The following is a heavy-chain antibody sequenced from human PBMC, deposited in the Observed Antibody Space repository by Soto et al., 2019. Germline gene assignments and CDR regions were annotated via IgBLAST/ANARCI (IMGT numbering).Heavy chain of an antibody. Sequence: VQLVESGGDLVQPGGSLRLSCAASGFTFSNYWLSWVRQAPGEALEWVANIKEDGSEESYVDSVKGRFTVSRYNAKNFLYLQMNSLRAEDTAVYYCARTSIILIRGTNSKYRPSDYWGQGALVTVSS. CDR1: GFTFSNYW. V-gene: IGHV3-7*01. D-gene: IGHD1-7*01. J-gene: IGHJ4*02. CDR2: IKEDGSEE. CDR3: ARTSIILIRGTNSKYRPSDY.